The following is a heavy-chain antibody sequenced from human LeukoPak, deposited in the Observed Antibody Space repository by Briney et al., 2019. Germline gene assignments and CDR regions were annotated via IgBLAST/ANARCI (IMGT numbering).Heavy chain of an antibody. D-gene: IGHD6-13*01. CDR2: INPNSGGT. J-gene: IGHJ4*02. Sequence: ASVKVSCKASGYTFTDYHLHWVRQAPGQGLEWMGWINPNSGGTNYAQKLQGRVTMTRDTSISTVYMELSGLRSDDTAVYYCARVWGYTSTWFDYWGQGTLVTVSP. CDR1: GYTFTDYH. V-gene: IGHV1-2*02. CDR3: ARVWGYTSTWFDY.